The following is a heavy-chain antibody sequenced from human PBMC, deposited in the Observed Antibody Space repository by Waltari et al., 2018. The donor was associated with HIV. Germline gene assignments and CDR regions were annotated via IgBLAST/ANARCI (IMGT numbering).Heavy chain of an antibody. V-gene: IGHV3-66*01. D-gene: IGHD2-21*02. CDR2: IYNSGRT. J-gene: IGHJ6*02. CDR1: GFTVSSNY. Sequence: EVQLVESGGGLVQPGGSLRLSCAAYGFTVSSNYMSWVRPAPGKWVEWVSVIYNSGRTYYADSWKGRFTISRDNYKNTLYLQMNSLRAEDTSVYYCASIAYCGGDCYPRGMDVWGQGTTVTVSS. CDR3: ASIAYCGGDCYPRGMDV.